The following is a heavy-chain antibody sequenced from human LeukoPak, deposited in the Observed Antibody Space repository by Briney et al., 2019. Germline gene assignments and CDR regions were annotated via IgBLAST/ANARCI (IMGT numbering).Heavy chain of an antibody. Sequence: SETLSLTCAVYGGSFSGYYWSWIRQPPGKGLEWIGEINHSGSTNYNPSLKSRVTISVDTSKNQFSLKLSSVTAADTAVYYCARTSNWNSRRFDYWGQGTLVTVSS. J-gene: IGHJ4*02. CDR2: INHSGST. CDR3: ARTSNWNSRRFDY. D-gene: IGHD1-7*01. V-gene: IGHV4-34*01. CDR1: GGSFSGYY.